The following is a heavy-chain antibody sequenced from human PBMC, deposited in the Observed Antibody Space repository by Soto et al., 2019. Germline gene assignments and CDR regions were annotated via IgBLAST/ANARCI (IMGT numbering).Heavy chain of an antibody. CDR1: CGSISRYY. V-gene: IGHV4-59*08. CDR2: IYYSGST. CDR3: ARRLGIAAAASFDY. Sequence: SETLSLTCTVSCGSISRYYWSCIRQPPGKGLEWIGYIYYSGSTNYNPSLKSRVTISVETSKNQFSLKLSSVTAADTAVYYCARRLGIAAAASFDYWGQGTLVTVSS. J-gene: IGHJ4*02. D-gene: IGHD6-13*01.